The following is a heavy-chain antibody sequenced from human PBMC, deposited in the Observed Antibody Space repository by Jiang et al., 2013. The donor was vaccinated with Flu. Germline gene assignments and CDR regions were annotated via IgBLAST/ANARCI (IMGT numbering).Heavy chain of an antibody. D-gene: IGHD1-14*01. J-gene: IGHJ3*01. CDR1: GYTLTELS. Sequence: SGAEVKKPGASVKVSCKVSGYTLTELSMHWVRQAPGKGLEWMGGFDPEDGETIYAQKFQGRVTMTEDTSTDTAYMELSSLRSEDTAVYYCFEGSRNRPILKPTDAFDVWGQGTMVTVSS. V-gene: IGHV1-24*01. CDR3: FEGSRNRPILKPTDAFDV. CDR2: FDPEDGET.